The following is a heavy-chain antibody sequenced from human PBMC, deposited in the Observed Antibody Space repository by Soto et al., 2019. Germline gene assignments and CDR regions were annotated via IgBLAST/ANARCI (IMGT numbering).Heavy chain of an antibody. Sequence: GGSLRLSCAASGFTFSSYSMNWVRQAPGKGLEWVSSISSSSSYIYYADSVKGRFTISRDNAKNSLYLQMNSLRAEDTAVYYCARDQGRLRAQRWYYYGMDVWGQGTTVTVSS. CDR2: ISSSSSYI. V-gene: IGHV3-21*01. CDR1: GFTFSSYS. J-gene: IGHJ6*02. D-gene: IGHD3-3*01. CDR3: ARDQGRLRAQRWYYYGMDV.